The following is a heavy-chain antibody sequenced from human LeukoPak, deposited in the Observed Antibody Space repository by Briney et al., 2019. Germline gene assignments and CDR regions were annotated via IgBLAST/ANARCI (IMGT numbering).Heavy chain of an antibody. D-gene: IGHD1-26*01. V-gene: IGHV3-9*01. CDR3: AKDSGSYSLSLDY. J-gene: IGHJ4*02. Sequence: HPGGSLRLSCAASGFTFDDYAMHWVRQAPGKGLEWVSGISWNSGSIGYADSVEGRFTISRDNAKNSLYLQMNSLRAEDTALYYCAKDSGSYSLSLDYWGQGTLVTVSS. CDR2: ISWNSGSI. CDR1: GFTFDDYA.